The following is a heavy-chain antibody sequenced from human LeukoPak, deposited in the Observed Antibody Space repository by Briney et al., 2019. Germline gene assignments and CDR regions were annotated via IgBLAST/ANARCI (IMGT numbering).Heavy chain of an antibody. CDR1: GFSFSSYS. CDR3: ARADWNPPTYYFDY. Sequence: GGSLRLSCAASGFSFSSYSIKWVRQAPGKGLEWVSSISSSSSYIYYADSVRGRSTVSRDNAKKSLYLQMNSLRAEDTAVYYCARADWNPPTYYFDYWGQGTLVTVSS. V-gene: IGHV3-21*01. D-gene: IGHD1-1*01. J-gene: IGHJ4*02. CDR2: ISSSSSYI.